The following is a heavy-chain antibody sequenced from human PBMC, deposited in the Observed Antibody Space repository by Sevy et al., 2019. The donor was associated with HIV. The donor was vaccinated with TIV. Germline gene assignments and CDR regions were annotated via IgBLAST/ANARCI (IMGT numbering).Heavy chain of an antibody. CDR2: ISSSSSST. Sequence: GVSLRLSCAASGFTFGSYSMSWVRQAPGKGLEWVSYISSSSSSTYYADAVRGRFTLSRDNAKNSLYLQMNSLRDDDTAGYYCARGTCGSESATFGFWGQGTLVTVSS. J-gene: IGHJ4*02. V-gene: IGHV3-48*02. CDR3: ARGTCGSESATFGF. CDR1: GFTFGSYS. D-gene: IGHD6-25*01.